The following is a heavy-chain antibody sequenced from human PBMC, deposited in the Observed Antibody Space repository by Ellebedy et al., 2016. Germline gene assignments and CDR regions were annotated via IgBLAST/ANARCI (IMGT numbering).Heavy chain of an antibody. CDR1: GYSFTSYW. V-gene: IGHV5-10-1*01. CDR3: ASRYDYGDKEEFDY. CDR2: IDPSDSYT. J-gene: IGHJ4*02. Sequence: GGSLRLSCKGSGYSFTSYWISWVRQMPGKGLEWMGRIDPSDSYTNYSPSFQGHVTISADKSISTAYLQWSSLKASDTAMYYCASRYDYGDKEEFDYWGQGTLVTVSS. D-gene: IGHD4-17*01.